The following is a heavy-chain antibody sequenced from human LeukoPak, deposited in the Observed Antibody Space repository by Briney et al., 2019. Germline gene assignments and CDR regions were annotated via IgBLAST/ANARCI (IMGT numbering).Heavy chain of an antibody. Sequence: GGSLRLSCAASGFTFSSYSMGWVRHAPGKGLEWVANIKQDGSEKSYVDSVTGRFTISRDNAKNSLYLQMNSLRAEDTAVYYCAREISSWYRTEGRFDPWGQGTLVTVSS. CDR2: IKQDGSEK. D-gene: IGHD6-13*01. V-gene: IGHV3-7*01. J-gene: IGHJ5*02. CDR1: GFTFSSYS. CDR3: AREISSWYRTEGRFDP.